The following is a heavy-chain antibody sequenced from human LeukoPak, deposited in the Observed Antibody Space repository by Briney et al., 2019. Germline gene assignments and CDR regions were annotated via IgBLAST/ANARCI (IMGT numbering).Heavy chain of an antibody. D-gene: IGHD3-10*01. CDR2: INPSGGST. Sequence: ASVKVSCKASGHTFTSYYMHWVRQAPGQGLEWMGIINPSGGSTSYAQKFQGRVTMTRDTSTSTVYMELSSLRSEDTAVYYCARASPNYYGSGSYYKAPYYWGQGTLVTVSS. V-gene: IGHV1-46*01. J-gene: IGHJ4*02. CDR3: ARASPNYYGSGSYYKAPYY. CDR1: GHTFTSYY.